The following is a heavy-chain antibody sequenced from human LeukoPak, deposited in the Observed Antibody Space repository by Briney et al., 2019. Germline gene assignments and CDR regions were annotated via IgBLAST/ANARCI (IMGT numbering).Heavy chain of an antibody. J-gene: IGHJ3*02. CDR3: ARDPLFSYAFDI. V-gene: IGHV3-74*01. CDR2: INSDGSST. CDR1: GFTFSSYW. Sequence: PGGSLRLSCAASGFTFSSYWMHWVRQAPGKGLVWVSRINSDGSSTSCADSVKGRFTISRDNAKNTLYLQMNSLRAEDTAVYYCARDPLFSYAFDIWGQGTMVTVSS. D-gene: IGHD3-10*02.